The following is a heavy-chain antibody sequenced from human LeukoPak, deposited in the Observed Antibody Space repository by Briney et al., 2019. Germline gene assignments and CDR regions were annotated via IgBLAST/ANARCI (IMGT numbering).Heavy chain of an antibody. CDR3: ARDEGPYMENAFDI. CDR2: VYSSGST. V-gene: IGHV4-59*01. Sequence: SETLSLTCTVSGGSISGYYWSWLRQPPGKGLEWIGNVYSSGSTDYDPSLKSRVTISADTSKNQFSVKLASVTATDTAVYYCARDEGPYMENAFDIWGQGTMVTVSS. J-gene: IGHJ3*02. D-gene: IGHD3-3*01. CDR1: GGSISGYY.